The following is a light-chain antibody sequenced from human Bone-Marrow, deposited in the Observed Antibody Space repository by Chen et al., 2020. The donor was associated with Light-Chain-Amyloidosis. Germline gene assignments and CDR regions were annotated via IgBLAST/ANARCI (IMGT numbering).Light chain of an antibody. J-gene: IGLJ3*02. V-gene: IGLV3-21*02. CDR2: DAS. CDR3: HVWDRSSDRPV. CDR1: NIGSTS. Sequence: SYVLTQPSSVSVAPGQTATIACGGNNIGSTSVHWYQQTPGQAPLLVVYDASDRPSGIPARWSGANSGNTATLTISRGEAGDEADDYCHVWDRSSDRPVFGGGTKLTVL.